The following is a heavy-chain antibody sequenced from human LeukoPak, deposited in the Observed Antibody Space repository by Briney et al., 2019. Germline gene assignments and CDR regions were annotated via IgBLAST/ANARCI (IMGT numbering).Heavy chain of an antibody. Sequence: ASVKVSCKASGYTFTSYGISWVRQAPGQGLEWMGWISAYNGNTNYAQKLQGRVTMTTDTSTSTAYMELRSLRSDDTAVYYCARSGDCSGGSCPLYYYMDVWGKGTTVTVSS. D-gene: IGHD2-15*01. J-gene: IGHJ6*03. V-gene: IGHV1-18*01. CDR2: ISAYNGNT. CDR1: GYTFTSYG. CDR3: ARSGDCSGGSCPLYYYMDV.